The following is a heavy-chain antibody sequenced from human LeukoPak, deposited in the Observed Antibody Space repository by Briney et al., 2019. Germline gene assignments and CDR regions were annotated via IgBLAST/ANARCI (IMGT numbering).Heavy chain of an antibody. Sequence: GGSLRLSCAASGFTFENYAMHWVRQAPGKGLEWVSLIKGGGNRYYADSVKGRFTISRDNSKNLLYLQMNSLRTEDTALYYCARDDVTSFYLDSWGQGTLVTVSS. CDR3: ARDDVTSFYLDS. J-gene: IGHJ4*02. CDR2: IKGGGNR. CDR1: GFTFENYA. D-gene: IGHD2-2*01. V-gene: IGHV3-43*02.